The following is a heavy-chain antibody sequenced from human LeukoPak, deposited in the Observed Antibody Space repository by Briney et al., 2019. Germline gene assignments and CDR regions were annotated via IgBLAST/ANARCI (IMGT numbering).Heavy chain of an antibody. Sequence: GESLNISCQGPGYIFPSYWISWVRPTPGKGREWMGRIDPSDYSISYSPSFQGHVTISVDKSISTAYLQWSSLKASDTAVFYCARHGGGRLPCYYAIWGQGTLVTVSS. CDR3: ARHGGGRLPCYYAI. D-gene: IGHD3-10*01. CDR2: IDPSDYSI. J-gene: IGHJ4*02. V-gene: IGHV5-10-1*01. CDR1: GYIFPSYW.